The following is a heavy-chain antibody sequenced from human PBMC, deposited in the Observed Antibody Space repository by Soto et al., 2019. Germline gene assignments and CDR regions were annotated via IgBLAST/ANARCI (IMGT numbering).Heavy chain of an antibody. J-gene: IGHJ4*02. Sequence: TLSLTCTVSGGSISSYYWSWIRQPPGKGLEWIGYIYYSGSTNYNPSLKSRVTISVDTSKNQFSLKLSSVTAADTAVYYCARVVGATIGYFDYWGQGTLVTVSS. CDR3: ARVVGATIGYFDY. CDR1: GGSISSYY. D-gene: IGHD1-26*01. V-gene: IGHV4-59*01. CDR2: IYYSGST.